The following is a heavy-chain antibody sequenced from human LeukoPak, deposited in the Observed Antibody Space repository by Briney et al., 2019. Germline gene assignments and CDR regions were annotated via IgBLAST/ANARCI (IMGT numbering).Heavy chain of an antibody. CDR2: ISGSGGST. CDR3: AKGRQTVVAASDY. J-gene: IGHJ4*02. D-gene: IGHD2-15*01. Sequence: SGRSLRLSCAASGFTFSSYAMSWVRQAPGKGLEWVSAISGSGGSTYYADSVKGRFTISRDNSKNTLYLQMNSLRAEDTAVYYCAKGRQTVVAASDYWGQGTLVTVSS. V-gene: IGHV3-23*01. CDR1: GFTFSSYA.